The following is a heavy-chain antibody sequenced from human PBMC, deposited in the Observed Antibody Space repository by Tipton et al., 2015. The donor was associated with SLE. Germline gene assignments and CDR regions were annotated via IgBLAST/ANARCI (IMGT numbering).Heavy chain of an antibody. J-gene: IGHJ3*02. CDR3: ARRTPNYYGSGSKGAFDI. CDR1: GYSFTNYW. CDR2: IYPGDSDT. V-gene: IGHV5-51*03. Sequence: QSGAEVKKPGESLKISCKGSGYSFTNYWIGWVRQMPGKGLEWMGIIYPGDSDTRYSPSFQGQVTISADKSISTAYLQWSSLKASDTAMYYCARRTPNYYGSGSKGAFDIWGQGTMVTVSS. D-gene: IGHD3-10*01.